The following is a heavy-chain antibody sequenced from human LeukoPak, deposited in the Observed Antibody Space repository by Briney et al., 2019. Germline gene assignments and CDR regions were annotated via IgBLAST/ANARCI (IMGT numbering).Heavy chain of an antibody. J-gene: IGHJ4*02. CDR3: AREGFTPTDY. Sequence: ASVTVSFKASGGTFSSYAISWVRQAPGQGLEWMGGIIPIFGTANYAQKFQGRVTITADESTSTAYMELSSLRSEDTAVYYCAREGFTPTDYWGQGTLVTVSS. CDR2: IIPIFGTA. V-gene: IGHV1-69*01. D-gene: IGHD3-3*01. CDR1: GGTFSSYA.